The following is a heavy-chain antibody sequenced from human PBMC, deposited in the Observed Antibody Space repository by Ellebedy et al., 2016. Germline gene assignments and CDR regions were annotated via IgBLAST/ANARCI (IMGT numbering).Heavy chain of an antibody. CDR3: ARTGVVVAATRYYYYGMDV. Sequence: ASVKVSCKASGGTFSSYAISWVRQAPGQGLEWMGRIIPILGIANYAQKFQGRVTITADKSTSTAYMELSSLRSEDTAVYYCARTGVVVAATRYYYYGMDVWGQGTTVTVSS. J-gene: IGHJ6*02. CDR1: GGTFSSYA. V-gene: IGHV1-69*04. CDR2: IIPILGIA. D-gene: IGHD2-15*01.